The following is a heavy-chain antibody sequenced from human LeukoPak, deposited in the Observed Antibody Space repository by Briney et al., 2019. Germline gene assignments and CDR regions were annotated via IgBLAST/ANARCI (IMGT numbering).Heavy chain of an antibody. CDR1: GYTFTSYY. V-gene: IGHV1-46*01. D-gene: IGHD3-10*01. Sequence: ASVKVSCKASGYTFTSYYMHWVRQAPGQGLEWMGIISPSGGSTSYAQKFQGRVTMTRDMSTSTVYMGLSSLRSEDTAVYYCARGAAELLWFGEGTNWFDPWGQGTLVTVSS. CDR2: ISPSGGST. J-gene: IGHJ5*02. CDR3: ARGAAELLWFGEGTNWFDP.